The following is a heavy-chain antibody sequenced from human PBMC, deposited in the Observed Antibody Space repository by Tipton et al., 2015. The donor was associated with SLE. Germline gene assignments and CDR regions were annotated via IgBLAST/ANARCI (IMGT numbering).Heavy chain of an antibody. CDR2: ISGYNGDT. CDR1: GYSFTSYG. D-gene: IGHD1-7*01. CDR3: ARVKGNFFDY. V-gene: IGHV1-18*01. Sequence: QAQLVQSGAEVKKPGASEKVSCKASGYSFTSYGISWVRQAPGQGLEWMGWISGYNGDTYYAQNLQGRATMTTDTSTSTAYLELRSLRSDDTAVYYCARVKGNFFDYWGQGTLVAVSS. J-gene: IGHJ4*02.